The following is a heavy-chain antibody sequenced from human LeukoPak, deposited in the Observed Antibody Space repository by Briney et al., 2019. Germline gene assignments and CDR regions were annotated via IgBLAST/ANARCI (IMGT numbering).Heavy chain of an antibody. D-gene: IGHD6-13*01. CDR1: GYTFTVYW. Sequence: ASVTVSCKASGYTFTVYWMHWVRQAPGEGLEWMGWINPNSGATNYAQKFQGRVTMTRDTSISTACMELSSLRSDDTAVYYCMRGGGSSWFDSWGQGTLVTVSS. V-gene: IGHV1-2*02. CDR3: MRGGGSSWFDS. J-gene: IGHJ5*01. CDR2: INPNSGAT.